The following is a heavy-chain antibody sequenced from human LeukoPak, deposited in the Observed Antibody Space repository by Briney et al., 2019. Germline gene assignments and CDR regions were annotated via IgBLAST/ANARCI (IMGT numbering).Heavy chain of an antibody. V-gene: IGHV4-34*01. CDR2: INHSGST. D-gene: IGHD3-22*01. CDR1: GGSFSGYY. CDR3: ARGYDYYDSSGYPNWFDP. J-gene: IGHJ5*02. Sequence: SETLSLTCAVYGGSFSGYYWSWIRQPPGKGLEWIGEINHSGSTNYNPSLKSRVTISVDTSKNQFSLKLSSVTAADTAVYYCARGYDYYDSSGYPNWFDPWGQGTLVTVSS.